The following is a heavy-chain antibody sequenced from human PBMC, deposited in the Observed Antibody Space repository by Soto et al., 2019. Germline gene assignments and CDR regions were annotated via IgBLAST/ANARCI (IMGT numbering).Heavy chain of an antibody. Sequence: EVQLLESGGTLVQPGESLRLSCEASGFSFSSFAMNWVRQAPGEGLEWVSSIRGTATSYADSVKGRFPISRDKSKNTVYLHMNTLRGEDTAVYDGAKCAVLITTTGGWCNWFDPWGQGTMVIVSS. D-gene: IGHD3-16*01. CDR1: GFSFSSFA. CDR3: AKCAVLITTTGGWCNWFDP. J-gene: IGHJ5*02. V-gene: IGHV3-23*01. CDR2: IRGTAT.